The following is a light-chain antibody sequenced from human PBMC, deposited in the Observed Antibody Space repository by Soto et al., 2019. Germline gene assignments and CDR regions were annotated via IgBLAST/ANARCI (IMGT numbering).Light chain of an antibody. J-gene: IGLJ1*01. CDR1: SSDVGGYDY. CDR3: SSYAGTHIV. Sequence: QSVLTQPPSASGSPGQSVALSCTETSSDVGGYDYVSWYQQHPGKAPKLMIYDVSKRPSGVPDRFSGSKSGNTASLTVSGLQAEDEADYYCSSYAGTHIVFGTGTKVTVL. V-gene: IGLV2-8*01. CDR2: DVS.